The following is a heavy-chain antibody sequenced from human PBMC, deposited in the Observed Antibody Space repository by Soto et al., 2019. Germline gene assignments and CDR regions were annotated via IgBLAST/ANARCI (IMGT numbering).Heavy chain of an antibody. CDR2: IIPIFGTA. Sequence: ASVKVSCKVSGGTFSSYAISWVRQAPGQGLEWMGGIIPIFGTANYAQKFQGRVTITADESTSTAYMGLSSLRSEDTAVYYCASYYGSGSYSVESYYYYGMDVWGQGTTVTVSS. CDR3: ASYYGSGSYSVESYYYYGMDV. D-gene: IGHD3-10*01. J-gene: IGHJ6*02. V-gene: IGHV1-69*13. CDR1: GGTFSSYA.